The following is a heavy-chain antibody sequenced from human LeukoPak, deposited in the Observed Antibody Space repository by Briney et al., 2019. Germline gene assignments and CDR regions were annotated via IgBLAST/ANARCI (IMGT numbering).Heavy chain of an antibody. J-gene: IGHJ4*02. CDR2: IYHSGST. V-gene: IGHV4-4*02. CDR3: AREGGYYDSSGYYYFDY. D-gene: IGHD3-22*01. CDR1: GGSISTSNW. Sequence: SETLSLTCAVSGGSISTSNWWNWVRQPPGKGLEWIGEIYHSGSTNYNPSLKSRVTISVDKSKSQFSLKLSSVTAADTAVYYCAREGGYYDSSGYYYFDYWGQGTLVTVSS.